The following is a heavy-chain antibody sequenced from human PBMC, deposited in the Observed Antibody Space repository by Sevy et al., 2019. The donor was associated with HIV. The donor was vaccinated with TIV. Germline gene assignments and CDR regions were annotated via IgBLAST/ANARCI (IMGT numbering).Heavy chain of an antibody. V-gene: IGHV3-30-3*01. Sequence: GGSLRLSCAASGFTFSSYAMHWVRQAPGKGLEWVAVISYDGSNKYYADSGKGRFTISRDNSKNTLYLQMNSLRAEDTAVYYCARDPETSSGWYYYYYGMDVWGQGTTVTVSS. CDR3: ARDPETSSGWYYYYYGMDV. D-gene: IGHD6-19*01. CDR1: GFTFSSYA. CDR2: ISYDGSNK. J-gene: IGHJ6*02.